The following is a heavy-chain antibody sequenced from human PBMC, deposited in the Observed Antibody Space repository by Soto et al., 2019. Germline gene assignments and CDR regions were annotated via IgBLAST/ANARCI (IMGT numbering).Heavy chain of an antibody. CDR1: GYTFSIYG. CDR3: VRDLDGSGSYYTDY. D-gene: IGHD3-10*01. Sequence: ASVKVSCKASGYTFSIYGINWLRQAPGQGLEWMGWTRPNNGNTKYAQNLQGRVTMTTDTSTSTAYMELRSLRPDDTAVYYCVRDLDGSGSYYTDYWGQGTLVTVSS. V-gene: IGHV1-18*01. J-gene: IGHJ4*02. CDR2: TRPNNGNT.